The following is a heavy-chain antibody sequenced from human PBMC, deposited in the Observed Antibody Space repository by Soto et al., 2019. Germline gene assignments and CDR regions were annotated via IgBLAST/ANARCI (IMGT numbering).Heavy chain of an antibody. V-gene: IGHV1-3*01. Sequence: ASVKVSFKASGYTFTSYAMHWVRQAPGQRLEWMGWINAGNGNTKYSQKFQGRVTITRDTSASTAYMELSSLRSEDTAVYYCASSAGRYGVLRLWGQGTLVTVSS. D-gene: IGHD3-10*01. J-gene: IGHJ4*02. CDR3: ASSAGRYGVLRL. CDR2: INAGNGNT. CDR1: GYTFTSYA.